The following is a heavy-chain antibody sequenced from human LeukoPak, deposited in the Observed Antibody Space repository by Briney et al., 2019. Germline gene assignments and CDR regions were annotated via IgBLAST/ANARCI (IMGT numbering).Heavy chain of an antibody. J-gene: IGHJ4*02. V-gene: IGHV3-30*01. CDR2: ISYDGSNT. CDR3: ARDSTYYYASGSSGPHYFDY. CDR1: GFTFSTYA. D-gene: IGHD3-10*01. Sequence: GRSLRLSCAASGFTFSTYAMHWVRQAPGKGLEWVAVISYDGSNTYHADSVKGRFTISRDNSKNTLYLQLNSLRAEDTAVYYCARDSTYYYASGSSGPHYFDYWGQGTLVTVSS.